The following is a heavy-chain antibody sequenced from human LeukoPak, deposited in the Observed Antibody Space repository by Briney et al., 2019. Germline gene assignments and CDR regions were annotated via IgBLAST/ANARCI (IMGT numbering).Heavy chain of an antibody. V-gene: IGHV4-39*07. D-gene: IGHD3-22*01. CDR2: IYYSGST. CDR3: VRVIGAPNYYYYMDV. J-gene: IGHJ6*03. CDR1: GGSISSSSYY. Sequence: SETLSLTCTVSGGSISSSSYYWGWIRQPPGKGLEWIGSIYYSGSTYYNPSLKSRVTISVDTSKNQFSLKLSSVTAADTAVYYCVRVIGAPNYYYYMDVWGKGTTVTVSS.